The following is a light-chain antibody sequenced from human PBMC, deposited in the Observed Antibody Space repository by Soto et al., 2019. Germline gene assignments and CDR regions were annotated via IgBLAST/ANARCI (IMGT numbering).Light chain of an antibody. J-gene: IGKJ5*01. CDR3: QQSSSSPIT. CDR2: AAS. Sequence: EIVLTQPPCTLSLSPGERSTLSCRASQSVSSSYLAWYQQKPGQAPRLLMSAASSRATGIPDRFSGSGSGTDFTLTISRLEAEDFAVYYCQQSSSSPITFGQGARLEIK. CDR1: QSVSSSY. V-gene: IGKV3-20*01.